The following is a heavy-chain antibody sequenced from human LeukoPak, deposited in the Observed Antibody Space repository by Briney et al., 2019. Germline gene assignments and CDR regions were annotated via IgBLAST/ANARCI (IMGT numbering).Heavy chain of an antibody. CDR3: TILAVASDFDY. J-gene: IGHJ4*02. CDR2: IWYDGSDK. CDR1: GFAFSSYG. D-gene: IGHD6-19*01. Sequence: PGGSLRLSCAVSGFAFSSYGMHWVRQAPGKGLEWVAIIWYDGSDKYYGDSVKGRFTISRDNSKNTLYLQMNSLRAEDTAVYYCTILAVASDFDYWGQGTLVTASS. V-gene: IGHV3-33*01.